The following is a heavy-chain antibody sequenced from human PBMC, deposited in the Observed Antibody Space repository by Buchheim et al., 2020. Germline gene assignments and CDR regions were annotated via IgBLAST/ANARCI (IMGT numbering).Heavy chain of an antibody. CDR2: IYYSGST. J-gene: IGHJ5*02. D-gene: IGHD4-11*01. Sequence: QVQLQESGPGLVKPSETLSLPCTVSGGSMSSYYWSWIRQPPGKGLEWIGYIYYSGSTNYNPSLKSRVTISVDTSKNQFSLKLSSVTAADTAVYYCTRETGLHGWFDPWGQGIL. CDR3: TRETGLHGWFDP. CDR1: GGSMSSYY. V-gene: IGHV4-59*01.